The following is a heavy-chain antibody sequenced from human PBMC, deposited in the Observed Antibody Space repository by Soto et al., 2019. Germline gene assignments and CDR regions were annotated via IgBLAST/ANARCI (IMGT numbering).Heavy chain of an antibody. D-gene: IGHD3-10*01. CDR2: IYWDDDE. J-gene: IGHJ6*02. Sequence: ITLKESGPTLVKPTQPLTLTFTFSGFSLNTGGVGVGWVRQPRGKAMEWLALIYWDDDERYRTSLRSRLNITKDTINNQVVLTMTNMDPEDTATYYCVRNWRYYGGDYYYGMDAWGQGTTVTVSS. CDR3: VRNWRYYGGDYYYGMDA. CDR1: GFSLNTGGVG. V-gene: IGHV2-5*02.